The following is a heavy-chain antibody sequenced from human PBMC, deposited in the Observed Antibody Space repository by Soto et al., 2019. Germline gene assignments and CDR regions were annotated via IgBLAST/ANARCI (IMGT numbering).Heavy chain of an antibody. Sequence: ASVKVSCKASGYTFTSYGISWVRQAPGQGLEWMGWISAYNGNTNYAQKLQGRVTMTTDTSTNTAYMELRSLRSDDTAVYYCARVAGYCSSTSCYNWFDPWGQGTLVTVSS. CDR1: GYTFTSYG. CDR3: ARVAGYCSSTSCYNWFDP. J-gene: IGHJ5*02. V-gene: IGHV1-18*01. D-gene: IGHD2-2*01. CDR2: ISAYNGNT.